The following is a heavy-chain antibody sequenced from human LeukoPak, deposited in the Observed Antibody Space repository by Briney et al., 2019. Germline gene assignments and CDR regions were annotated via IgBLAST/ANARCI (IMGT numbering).Heavy chain of an antibody. CDR2: ISGGGGNS. V-gene: IGHV3-23*01. D-gene: IGHD5-18*01. Sequence: GSLRLSCAASGFTFSSYAMSWVRQAPGKGLEWVSGISGGGGNSYYADSVKGRFTVSRDNSKNTLYLQMNSLRDEDTAVYYCAKGQGYNYGDSIDYWGQGTLVTVSS. CDR3: AKGQGYNYGDSIDY. J-gene: IGHJ4*02. CDR1: GFTFSSYA.